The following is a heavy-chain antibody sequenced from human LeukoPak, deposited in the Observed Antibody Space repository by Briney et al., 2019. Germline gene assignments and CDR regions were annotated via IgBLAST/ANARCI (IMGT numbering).Heavy chain of an antibody. Sequence: ASVKVSCKASGYTFTGYYMHWVRQAPGQGLEWMGWINPNSGGTNYAQKFQGRVTMTRDTSISTAYMELSRLRSDDTAVYYCARKGCVVGATTGLGDYYYYMDVWGKGTTVTVSS. D-gene: IGHD1-26*01. J-gene: IGHJ6*03. V-gene: IGHV1-2*02. CDR2: INPNSGGT. CDR1: GYTFTGYY. CDR3: ARKGCVVGATTGLGDYYYYMDV.